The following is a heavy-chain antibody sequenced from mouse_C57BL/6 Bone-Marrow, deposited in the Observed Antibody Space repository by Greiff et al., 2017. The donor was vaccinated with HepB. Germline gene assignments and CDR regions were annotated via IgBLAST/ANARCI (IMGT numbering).Heavy chain of an antibody. CDR2: IYPGSGST. Sequence: QVHVKQSGAELVKPGASVKLSCKASGYTFTSYWITWVKQRPGQGLEWIGDIYPGSGSTNYNEKFKSKATLTVDTSSSTAYLQRSSLTAEDSAVYYCFYDGYVRAWFAYWGQGTLVTVSA. CDR3: FYDGYVRAWFAY. V-gene: IGHV1-55*01. J-gene: IGHJ3*01. D-gene: IGHD2-2*01. CDR1: GYTFTSYW.